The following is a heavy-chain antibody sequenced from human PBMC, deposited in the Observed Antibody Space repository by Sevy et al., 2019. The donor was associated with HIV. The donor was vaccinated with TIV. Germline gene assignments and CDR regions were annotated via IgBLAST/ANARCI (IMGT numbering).Heavy chain of an antibody. CDR3: AKDRGYDYVWGSYRPWDWFDP. J-gene: IGHJ5*02. V-gene: IGHV3-23*01. D-gene: IGHD3-16*02. Sequence: GGSLRLSCAASGFTFSSYAMSWVRQAPGKGLEWVSAISGSGGSTYYADSVKGRFTISRDNSKNTLYLQMTSLRAEDTAVYYCAKDRGYDYVWGSYRPWDWFDPWGQGTLVTVSS. CDR2: ISGSGGST. CDR1: GFTFSSYA.